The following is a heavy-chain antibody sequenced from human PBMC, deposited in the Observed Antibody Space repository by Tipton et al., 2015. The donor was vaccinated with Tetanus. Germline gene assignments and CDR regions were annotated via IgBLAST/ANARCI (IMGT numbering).Heavy chain of an antibody. CDR2: IYHSGST. CDR3: ARSCCYTRGGDD. D-gene: IGHD2-2*02. V-gene: IGHV4-4*02. J-gene: IGHJ4*02. CDR1: GGSISSNNW. Sequence: TLSLTCAVSGGSISSNNWWSWVRQPPGKGLEWIGEIYHSGSTNYNPALKSRVTISVDTSKNQFSLKLSSVTAADTAVYYCARSCCYTRGGDDWGQGILVTVSS.